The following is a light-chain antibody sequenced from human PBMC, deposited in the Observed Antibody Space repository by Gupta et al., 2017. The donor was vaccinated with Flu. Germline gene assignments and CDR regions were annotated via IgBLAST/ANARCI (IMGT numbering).Light chain of an antibody. V-gene: IGLV1-51*02. CDR3: GTWDSSLSAGQV. J-gene: IGLJ3*02. Sequence: QSVLTQPPSVSAALGQKVTISCSGSSSNIGNNYVSWYQQLPGTAPKLLIYENNKRPSGIPDRFSGSKSDTSATLGITGLQTGDEADYYCGTWDSSLSAGQVFGGGTKLTVL. CDR2: ENN. CDR1: SSNIGNNY.